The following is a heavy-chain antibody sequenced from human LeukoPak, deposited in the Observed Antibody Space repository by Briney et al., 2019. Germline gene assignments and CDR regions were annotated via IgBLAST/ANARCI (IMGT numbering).Heavy chain of an antibody. CDR2: IVHSGNT. CDR3: ARAPGSGWYN. CDR1: GYSISSGYY. J-gene: IGHJ4*02. D-gene: IGHD6-19*01. Sequence: SETLSLTCTVSGYSISSGYYWGWIRQPPGEGLEWIASIVHSGNTYYKPSLKSRVTISVDTFKNQFSLRLSSVTAADTALYYCARAPGSGWYNWGQGTLVTVSS. V-gene: IGHV4-38-2*02.